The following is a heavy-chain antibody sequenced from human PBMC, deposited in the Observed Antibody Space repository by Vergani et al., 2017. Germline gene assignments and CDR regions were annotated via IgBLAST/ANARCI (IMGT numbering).Heavy chain of an antibody. V-gene: IGHV3-66*02. CDR1: GSTVSGNY. CDR2: IYSGDET. CDR3: ARGNYYGSGTYVDP. D-gene: IGHD3-10*01. J-gene: IGHJ5*02. Sequence: ELQLVESGGGLVQPGGSLRLSCAASGSTVSGNYMTWVRQAPRKGLEWVSHIYSGDETYYADSVKGRVTISIDTSNNTLHLQINNLRVGDTAVYYCARGNYYGSGTYVDPWGQGTLVTGSS.